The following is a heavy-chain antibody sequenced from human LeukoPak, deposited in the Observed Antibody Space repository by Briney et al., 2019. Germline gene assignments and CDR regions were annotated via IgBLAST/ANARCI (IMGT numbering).Heavy chain of an antibody. D-gene: IGHD1-26*01. J-gene: IGHJ4*02. CDR2: ISGSGGST. CDR3: AKGKKWELPLDY. V-gene: IGHV3-23*01. CDR1: GFTFSSYA. Sequence: GGSLRLSCAASGFTFSSYAMSWVRQAPGKGLEWVSDISGSGGSTYYSDSVKGRFTISRDNSKNTLYLQMNSLRAEDTAVYYCAKGKKWELPLDYWGQGTLVTVSS.